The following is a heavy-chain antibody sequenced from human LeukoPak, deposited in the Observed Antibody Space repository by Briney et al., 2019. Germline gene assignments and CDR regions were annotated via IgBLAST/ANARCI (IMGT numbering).Heavy chain of an antibody. CDR1: GYTFTSYG. CDR3: ARDSSGAAIDYYYYGMDV. V-gene: IGHV1-18*01. Sequence: ASVKVSCKASGYTFTSYGISWVRQAPGQGLEWMGWISAYNGNTNYAQKFQGRVTITADKSTSTAYMELSSLRSEDTAVYYCARDSSGAAIDYYYYGMDVWGQGTTVTVSS. J-gene: IGHJ6*02. D-gene: IGHD2-2*01. CDR2: ISAYNGNT.